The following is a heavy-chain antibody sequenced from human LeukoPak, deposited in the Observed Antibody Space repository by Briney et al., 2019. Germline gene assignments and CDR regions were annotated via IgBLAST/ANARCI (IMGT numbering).Heavy chain of an antibody. V-gene: IGHV3-9*01. CDR2: ISWNSGSI. D-gene: IGHD6-13*01. J-gene: IGHJ6*02. CDR1: GFTFDDYA. Sequence: GGSLRLSCAASGFTFDDYAMHWVRQAPGKGLEWVSGISWNSGSIGYADSVKGRFTISRDNAKNSLYLQMNSLRAEDTALYYCAKDPGIAAAGYYYYYGMDVWGQGTTVTVSS. CDR3: AKDPGIAAAGYYYYYGMDV.